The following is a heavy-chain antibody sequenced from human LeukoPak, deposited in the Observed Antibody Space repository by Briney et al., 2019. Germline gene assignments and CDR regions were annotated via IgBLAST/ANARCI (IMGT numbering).Heavy chain of an antibody. D-gene: IGHD6-13*01. CDR2: IQYDGSNA. Sequence: GGSLRLSCAASGFTFSSDEMNWVRQAPGKGLEWVAFIQYDGSNAYYADSVKGRFTISRDNSKNTLYLQMNSLRAEDTAVYYCAKGYYSTIDYWGQGTLVAVSS. CDR3: AKGYYSTIDY. V-gene: IGHV3-30*02. J-gene: IGHJ4*02. CDR1: GFTFSSDE.